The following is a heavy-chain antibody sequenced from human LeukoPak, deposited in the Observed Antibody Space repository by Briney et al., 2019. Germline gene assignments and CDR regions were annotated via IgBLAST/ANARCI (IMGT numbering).Heavy chain of an antibody. V-gene: IGHV3-53*01. Sequence: PGGSLRLSCEASGFTVSSKYMSWVRQAPGKGLEWVSVIYYGGSAYYADSVKGRFTISRDNSKNTLFLQMNSLRAEDTAVYYCATRVYDSSGFYPDAFDTWGQGTVVTVSS. CDR2: IYYGGSA. CDR3: ATRVYDSSGFYPDAFDT. J-gene: IGHJ3*02. D-gene: IGHD3-22*01. CDR1: GFTVSSKY.